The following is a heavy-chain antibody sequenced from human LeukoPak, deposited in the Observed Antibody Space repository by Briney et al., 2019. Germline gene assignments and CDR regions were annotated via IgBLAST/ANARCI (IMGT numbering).Heavy chain of an antibody. CDR3: ARGSGSYDY. V-gene: IGHV1-46*01. D-gene: IGHD1-26*01. CDR1: GYTFITYY. CDR2: INPSSGST. Sequence: ASVKVSCKASGYTFITYYVHWVRQAPGQGLEWMGIINPSSGSTSYAQKFQGRVTMSRDTSTSTVYMELSSLRSEDTAVYYCARGSGSYDYWGQGTLVTVSA. J-gene: IGHJ4*02.